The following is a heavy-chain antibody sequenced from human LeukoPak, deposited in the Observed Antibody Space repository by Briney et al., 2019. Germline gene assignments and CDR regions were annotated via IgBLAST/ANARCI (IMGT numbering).Heavy chain of an antibody. CDR1: GGSMSINSYY. CDR2: IYYSGST. Sequence: SETLSLTCRVSGGSMSINSYYWGWIRQPPGKGLEWIGYIYYSGSTNYNPSLKSRVTISVDTSKNQFSLKLSSVTAADTAVYYCARVGAAGWFDPWGQGTLVTVSS. D-gene: IGHD6-13*01. V-gene: IGHV4-61*05. J-gene: IGHJ5*02. CDR3: ARVGAAGWFDP.